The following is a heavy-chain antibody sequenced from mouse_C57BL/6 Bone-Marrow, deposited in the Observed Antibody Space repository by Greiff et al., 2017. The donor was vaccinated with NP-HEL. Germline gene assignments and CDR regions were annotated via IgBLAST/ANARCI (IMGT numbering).Heavy chain of an antibody. CDR3: ARLRLRREIDY. V-gene: IGHV1-54*01. CDR1: GYAFTNYL. D-gene: IGHD2-2*01. CDR2: INPGSGGT. Sequence: QVQLQQSGAELVRPGTSVKVSCKASGYAFTNYLIEWVKQRPGQGLEWIGVINPGSGGTNYNEKFKGKATLTADKSSSTAYMQLSSLTSEDAADDVCARLRLRREIDYWGKGTTLTVSS. J-gene: IGHJ2*01.